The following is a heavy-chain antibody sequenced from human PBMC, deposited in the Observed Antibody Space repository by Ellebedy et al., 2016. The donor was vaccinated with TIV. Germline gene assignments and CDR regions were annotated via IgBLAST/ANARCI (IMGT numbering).Heavy chain of an antibody. J-gene: IGHJ2*01. CDR3: ALGAYYYDSSGSLGWYFDL. Sequence: MPGGSLRLSCTVSGGSISSYYWSWIRQPPGKGLEWIGYIYYSGSTNYNPSLKSRVTISVDTSKNQFSLKLSSVTAADTAVYYCALGAYYYDSSGSLGWYFDLWGRGTLVTVSS. D-gene: IGHD3-22*01. V-gene: IGHV4-59*01. CDR1: GGSISSYY. CDR2: IYYSGST.